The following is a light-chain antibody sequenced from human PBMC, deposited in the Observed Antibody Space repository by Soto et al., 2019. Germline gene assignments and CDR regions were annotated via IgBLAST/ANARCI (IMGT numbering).Light chain of an antibody. Sequence: EIQMTQSPSTLSASVGDSVTLTCRASQSISSNLAWYQQKPGKAPRLLIYGAFSLDSGVPARFSGSGSGTEFTLTISSLQPDDFGVYYCQQYNSYYTWTFGQGTKVDIK. CDR3: QQYNSYYTWT. V-gene: IGKV1-5*01. CDR1: QSISSN. J-gene: IGKJ1*01. CDR2: GAF.